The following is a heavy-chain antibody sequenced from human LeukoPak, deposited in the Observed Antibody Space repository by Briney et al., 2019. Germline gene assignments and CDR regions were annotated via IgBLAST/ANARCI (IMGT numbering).Heavy chain of an antibody. D-gene: IGHD4-17*01. CDR3: ARGDDYGDYVDY. V-gene: IGHV1-8*01. Sequence: ASVKVSCEASGYTFTSYDINWVRQATGQGLEWMGWMNPNSGNTGYAQKFQGRVTMTRNTSISTAYMELSSLRSEDTAVYYCARGDDYGDYVDYWGQGTLVTVSS. CDR2: MNPNSGNT. J-gene: IGHJ4*02. CDR1: GYTFTSYD.